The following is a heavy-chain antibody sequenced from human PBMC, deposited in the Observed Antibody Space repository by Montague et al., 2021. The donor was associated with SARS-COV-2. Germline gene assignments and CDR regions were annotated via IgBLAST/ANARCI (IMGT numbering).Heavy chain of an antibody. V-gene: IGHV4-4*09. D-gene: IGHD3-22*01. J-gene: IGHJ2*01. CDR2: ISSNGKT. Sequence: SETLSLTCTVSAGSINAHFRSWTRQSPGNGLEWIGYISSNGKTNYNPSLKTRVTLSADASRNEFSLKLDSVTAADTAVYFCARRGYYDSAGYHWHLDLWGRGTLVTVSS. CDR1: AGSINAHF. CDR3: ARRGYYDSAGYHWHLDL.